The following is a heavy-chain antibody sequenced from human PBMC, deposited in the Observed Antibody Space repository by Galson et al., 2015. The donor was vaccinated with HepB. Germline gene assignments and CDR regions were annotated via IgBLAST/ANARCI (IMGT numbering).Heavy chain of an antibody. CDR3: ASRGKGSARYYYYYYMDV. CDR1: GGTFSSYA. V-gene: IGHV1-69*01. Sequence: SCKASGGTFSSYAISWVRQAPGQGLEWMGGIIPIFGTANYAQKFQGRVTITADESTSTAYMELSSLRSEDTAVYYCASRGKGSARYYYYYYMDVWGKGTTVTVSS. J-gene: IGHJ6*03. D-gene: IGHD4-23*01. CDR2: IIPIFGTA.